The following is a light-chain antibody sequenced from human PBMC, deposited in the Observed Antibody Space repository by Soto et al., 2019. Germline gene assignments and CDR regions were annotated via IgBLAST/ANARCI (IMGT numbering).Light chain of an antibody. CDR2: GTS. J-gene: IGKJ4*01. CDR1: QSVTSSS. Sequence: EIVLTQSPGTLSLSPGGRATLSCRASQSVTSSSLAWYQQKPGQAPRLLVYGTSRRATGIPDRFSGSGSGTDFTLTISRLEPQDFAMYYCHQYGSSPLTFGGGTKVEIK. V-gene: IGKV3-20*01. CDR3: HQYGSSPLT.